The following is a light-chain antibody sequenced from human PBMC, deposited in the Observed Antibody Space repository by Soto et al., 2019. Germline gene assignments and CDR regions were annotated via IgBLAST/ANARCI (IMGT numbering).Light chain of an antibody. J-gene: IGKJ2*02. Sequence: EIVLTQSPATLSLSPGERATLSCRASQSVDNYLAWYQQKPGQAPRLLIYAASNRATGIPGRFSGSGSGTDFTLTISSLEPEDFAVYYCQRRREWPRTFGRGTKLEIK. CDR2: AAS. V-gene: IGKV3-11*01. CDR3: QRRREWPRT. CDR1: QSVDNY.